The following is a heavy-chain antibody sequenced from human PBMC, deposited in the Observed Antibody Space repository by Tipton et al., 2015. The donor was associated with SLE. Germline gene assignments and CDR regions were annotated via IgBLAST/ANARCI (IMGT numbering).Heavy chain of an antibody. Sequence: TLSLTCTVSGASVGSSAFYWSWIRQHPGKGLEWIGYIYYSGSTYYNPFLKSRFTISLDTSKNQFSLKLTSVTAADAAVYYCARDKGRGNSLRGYFDYWGLRSLVTLS. D-gene: IGHD2-15*01. CDR3: ARDKGRGNSLRGYFDY. V-gene: IGHV4-31*03. CDR1: GASVGSSAFY. J-gene: IGHJ4*02. CDR2: IYYSGST.